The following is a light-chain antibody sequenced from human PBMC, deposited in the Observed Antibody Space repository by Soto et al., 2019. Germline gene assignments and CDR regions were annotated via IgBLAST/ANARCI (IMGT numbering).Light chain of an antibody. Sequence: DIPLTQSPPTLSVSVGHSITIXCRASQSVSNYLPWYHQKPGQAPTVLIFDASSLDRGVPSRFSGSGSGTEFTLSISGLEPDDFATYYCQQYSNYPWTFGQGTKVDIK. CDR1: QSVSNY. J-gene: IGKJ1*01. V-gene: IGKV1-5*01. CDR2: DAS. CDR3: QQYSNYPWT.